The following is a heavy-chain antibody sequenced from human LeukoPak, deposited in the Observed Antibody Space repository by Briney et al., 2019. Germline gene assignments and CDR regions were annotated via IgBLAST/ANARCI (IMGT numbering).Heavy chain of an antibody. D-gene: IGHD3-10*01. CDR1: GGSISSSSYY. J-gene: IGHJ5*02. CDR3: ARDDYYGSGSYNYNWFDP. Sequence: SETLSLTCTVSGGSISSSSYYWGWIRQPPGKGLEWIGSIYYSGSTYYNPSLKSRVTISVDTSKNQFSLKLSSVTAADTAVYYCARDDYYGSGSYNYNWFDPWGQGTLVTVSS. V-gene: IGHV4-39*02. CDR2: IYYSGST.